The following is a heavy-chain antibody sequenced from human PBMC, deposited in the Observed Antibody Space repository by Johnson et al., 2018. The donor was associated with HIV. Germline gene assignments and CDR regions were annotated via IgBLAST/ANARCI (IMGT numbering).Heavy chain of an antibody. D-gene: IGHD6-13*01. CDR1: GFTFGSYA. J-gene: IGHJ3*02. CDR2: ISYDGNNK. V-gene: IGHV3-30*04. Sequence: QVQLVESGGGVVQPGRSLRLSCAASGFTFGSYALHWVRQAPGKGLEWVALISYDGNNKYYTDSVKGRFTISRDNSKNTLFLQMNSLRAEDTAVYYCAREIAAAGVDTFDSWGQGTMVTVSS. CDR3: AREIAAAGVDTFDS.